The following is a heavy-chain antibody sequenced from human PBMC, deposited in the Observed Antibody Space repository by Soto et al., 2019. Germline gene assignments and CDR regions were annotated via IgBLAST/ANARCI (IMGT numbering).Heavy chain of an antibody. CDR3: VHRRYYYDSSLY. J-gene: IGHJ4*02. V-gene: IGHV2-5*01. CDR1: GFSLSTSGVG. D-gene: IGHD3-22*01. Sequence: SGPTLVNPTQTLTLTCTFSGFSLSTSGVGVGWIRQPPGKALEWLALIYWTDDEHYSPSLQSRLTITKDTSKNQVVLTMTNMDPVDTATYYCVHRRYYYDSSLYSGQGTLGTVSS. CDR2: IYWTDDE.